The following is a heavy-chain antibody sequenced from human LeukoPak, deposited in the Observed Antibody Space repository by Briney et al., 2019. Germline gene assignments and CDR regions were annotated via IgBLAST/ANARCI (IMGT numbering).Heavy chain of an antibody. V-gene: IGHV3-30*03. J-gene: IGHJ4*02. CDR1: GFTFSIYG. Sequence: GGSLRLSCAASGFTFSIYGMHWVRHAPGKGREWVALISYDGNNKYYGDTVKGRFTISRDNSKNTLYLQMGSLRAEDMAVYYCARGLRYCSSTKCYLVDYWGQGTLVTVSS. CDR2: ISYDGNNK. CDR3: ARGLRYCSSTKCYLVDY. D-gene: IGHD2-2*01.